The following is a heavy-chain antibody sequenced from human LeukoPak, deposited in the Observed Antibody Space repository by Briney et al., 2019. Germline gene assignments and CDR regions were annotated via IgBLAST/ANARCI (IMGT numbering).Heavy chain of an antibody. CDR1: GYTFTNYG. Sequence: ASVMVSCKASGYTFTNYGISWVRQAPGQGLEWMSWISANNGEIRYAQNFQGRVTMTTDTSTTTAYMELRSLRSDDTAAYYCARRECSGGSCYSAGFDYWGQGTLVTVSS. CDR2: ISANNGEI. V-gene: IGHV1-18*04. D-gene: IGHD2-15*01. J-gene: IGHJ4*02. CDR3: ARRECSGGSCYSAGFDY.